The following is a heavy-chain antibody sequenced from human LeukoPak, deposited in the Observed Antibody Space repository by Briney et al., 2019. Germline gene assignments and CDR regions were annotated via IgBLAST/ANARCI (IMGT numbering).Heavy chain of an antibody. CDR2: IIPIFGTA. J-gene: IGHJ4*02. V-gene: IGHV1-69*01. CDR1: GGTFSSYA. CDR3: ARDRRTYSSGWYDY. D-gene: IGHD6-19*01. Sequence: GASVKVSCKASGGTFSSYAISWVRQAPGQGLEWMGGIIPIFGTANYAQKFQGRVTITADESTSTAYMELSSQRSEDTAVYYCARDRRTYSSGWYDYWGQGTLVTVSS.